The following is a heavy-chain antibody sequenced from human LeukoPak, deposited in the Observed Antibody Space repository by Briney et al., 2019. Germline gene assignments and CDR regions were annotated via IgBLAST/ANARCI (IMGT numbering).Heavy chain of an antibody. Sequence: SVKVSCKASRGTFSSYAISWVRQAPEQGLEWMGGIIPIFGTANYAQKFQGRVTITADESTSTAYMELSSLRSEDTAVYYCARAFDWSGYLMDVWGKGTTVTVSS. CDR1: RGTFSSYA. D-gene: IGHD3-3*01. J-gene: IGHJ6*04. CDR2: IIPIFGTA. CDR3: ARAFDWSGYLMDV. V-gene: IGHV1-69*13.